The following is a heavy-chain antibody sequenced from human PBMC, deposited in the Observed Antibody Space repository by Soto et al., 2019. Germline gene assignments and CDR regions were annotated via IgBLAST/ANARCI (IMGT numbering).Heavy chain of an antibody. Sequence: ASVKVSCKASGYTFTNYYIHWVRQAPGQGLEWMGIINPSGGSTSYAQKFQGRVTMTRDTSTSTVYMELSSLRSEDTAVYYCARVPDCSSTSCYLLFNYYYYYMDVWGKGTTVTVSS. CDR2: INPSGGST. D-gene: IGHD2-2*01. CDR3: ARVPDCSSTSCYLLFNYYYYYMDV. V-gene: IGHV1-46*01. CDR1: GYTFTNYY. J-gene: IGHJ6*03.